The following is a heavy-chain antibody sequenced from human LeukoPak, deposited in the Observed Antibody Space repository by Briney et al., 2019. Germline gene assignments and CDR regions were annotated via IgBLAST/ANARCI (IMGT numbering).Heavy chain of an antibody. D-gene: IGHD4-11*01. CDR1: GFTFTTSA. J-gene: IGHJ6*04. Sequence: GTSVKVSCKASGFTFTTSAVQWVRQARGQRLEWIGWIVVGSGNTNYAQEFQERVIITRDMPTSTAYMELSSVRSEDTAVYYCAAGGPADYRSIYDYGMDFWGRGTTVTVSS. CDR2: IVVGSGNT. V-gene: IGHV1-58*01. CDR3: AAGGPADYRSIYDYGMDF.